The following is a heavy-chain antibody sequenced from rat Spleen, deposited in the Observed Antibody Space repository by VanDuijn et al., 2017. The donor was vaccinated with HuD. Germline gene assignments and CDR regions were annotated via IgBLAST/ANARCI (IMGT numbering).Heavy chain of an antibody. V-gene: IGHV5-46*01. J-gene: IGHJ1*01. D-gene: IGHD3-4*01. Sequence: EVQLVESGGGLVQPGRSLKLSCTASGFSFRSFAMAWVRQAPKEGLEWVATISSSGGRTYYRDSVKGRFTISRDSTKTTLYLQMNSLRSEDTATYYCTREETLYWYFDFWGPGTMVTVSS. CDR2: ISSSGGRT. CDR1: GFSFRSFA. CDR3: TREETLYWYFDF.